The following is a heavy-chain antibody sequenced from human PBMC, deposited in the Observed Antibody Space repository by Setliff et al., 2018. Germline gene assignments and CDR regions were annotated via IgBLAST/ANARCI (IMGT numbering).Heavy chain of an antibody. D-gene: IGHD2-2*01. CDR1: GYIFTDYY. J-gene: IGHJ3*01. Sequence: ASVKVSCKASGYIFTDYYMHWVRQAPGQELGWMGRINPNSGGTNYAQKFQGRVTMTRDTSISTAYTELSSLRSEGTATYYCARDRGYCSSTACYPYIPGLDVWGQGTMVTV. CDR2: INPNSGGT. V-gene: IGHV1-2*06. CDR3: ARDRGYCSSTACYPYIPGLDV.